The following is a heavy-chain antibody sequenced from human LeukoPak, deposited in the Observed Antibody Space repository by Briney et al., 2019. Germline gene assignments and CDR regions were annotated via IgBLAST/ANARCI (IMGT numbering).Heavy chain of an antibody. V-gene: IGHV3-11*01. D-gene: IGHD6-13*01. CDR1: GFTFSDYY. Sequence: GGSLRLSCAASGFTFSDYYMSWIRQAPGKGLEGVSYISSSGSTIYYADSVKGRFTISRDNAKNSLYLQMNSLRAEDTAVYYCARDSVAAAIDYWGQGTLVTVSS. CDR2: ISSSGSTI. J-gene: IGHJ4*02. CDR3: ARDSVAAAIDY.